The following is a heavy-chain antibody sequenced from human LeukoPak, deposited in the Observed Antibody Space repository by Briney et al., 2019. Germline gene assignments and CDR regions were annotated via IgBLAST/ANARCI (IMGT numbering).Heavy chain of an antibody. J-gene: IGHJ4*02. CDR1: GGTFSIYA. CDR2: IIPIFGTA. V-gene: IGHV1-69*13. Sequence: EASVNVSCTASGGTFSIYAISWVRQAPGQGLEWMGGIIPIFGTANYAQKFQGRVTITADESTSTAYMELSSLRSEDTAVYYCAREGAYCGGDCYSDYWGQGTLVTVSS. D-gene: IGHD2-21*02. CDR3: AREGAYCGGDCYSDY.